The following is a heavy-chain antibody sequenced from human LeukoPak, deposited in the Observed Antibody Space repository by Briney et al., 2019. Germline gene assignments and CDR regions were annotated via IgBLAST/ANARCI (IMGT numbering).Heavy chain of an antibody. D-gene: IGHD5-12*01. V-gene: IGHV4-61*02. Sequence: SETLSLTCTVSGGSISSGSYYWSWIRQPAGNGLEWIGRIYTSGSTNYNPSLKSRVTISLDTSKNQFSLKLSSVTAADTAVYYCALRRAVATTGYWDYMDVWGKGTTVTVSS. CDR1: GGSISSGSYY. CDR3: ALRRAVATTGYWDYMDV. J-gene: IGHJ6*03. CDR2: IYTSGST.